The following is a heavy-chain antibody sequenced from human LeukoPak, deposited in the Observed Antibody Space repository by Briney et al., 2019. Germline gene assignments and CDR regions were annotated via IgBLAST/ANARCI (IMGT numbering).Heavy chain of an antibody. V-gene: IGHV4-34*01. Sequence: SETLSLTCAVYGGSFSGYYWSWIRQPPGKGLEWIGEINHSGSTNYNPSLKSRVTISVDTSKNQFSLKLSSVTAADTAVYYCAREHYDILTGYYYYFDYWGQGTLVTVSS. CDR3: AREHYDILTGYYYYFDY. CDR2: INHSGST. CDR1: GGSFSGYY. J-gene: IGHJ4*02. D-gene: IGHD3-9*01.